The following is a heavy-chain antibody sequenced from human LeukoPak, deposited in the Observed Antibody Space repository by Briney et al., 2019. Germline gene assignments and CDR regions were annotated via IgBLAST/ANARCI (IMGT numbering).Heavy chain of an antibody. V-gene: IGHV3-15*01. D-gene: IGHD3-10*01. J-gene: IGHJ4*02. CDR2: IKSRTDGGTT. Sequence: GGSLRLSCAASGFTFSNAWMSWVRQAPGKELEWVGRIKSRTDGGTTDYAAPVKGRFTISRDDSKNTLYLQMNSLKTEDTAVYYCTTVDSRITMVRGVIDWGQGTLVTVSS. CDR3: TTVDSRITMVRGVID. CDR1: GFTFSNAW.